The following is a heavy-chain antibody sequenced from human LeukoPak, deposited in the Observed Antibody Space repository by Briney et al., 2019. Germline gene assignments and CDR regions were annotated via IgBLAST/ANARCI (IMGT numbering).Heavy chain of an antibody. V-gene: IGHV4-59*08. CDR3: ARRFDY. CDR1: GGSISGFY. Sequence: SETLSLTCTVSGGSISGFYWSWIRQPPGKGLEWIGYIYYSGSTNYNPSLKSRVTLSVDTSKNQFSLKLISVTAADTAVYYCARRFDYWGQGTLVTVSS. J-gene: IGHJ4*02. CDR2: IYYSGST.